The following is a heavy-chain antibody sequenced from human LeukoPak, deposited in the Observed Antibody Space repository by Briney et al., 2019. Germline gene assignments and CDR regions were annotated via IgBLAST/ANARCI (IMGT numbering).Heavy chain of an antibody. J-gene: IGHJ6*02. V-gene: IGHV3-30*18. D-gene: IGHD3-3*01. CDR1: GFTFSSYG. CDR2: ISYDGSNK. Sequence: GGSLRLSCAASGFTFSSYGMHWVRQAPGKGLEWVAVISYDGSNKYYADSVKGRFTISRDNSKNTLYLQMNSLRAEDTAVYYCTKGARITIFGVVSDYGMDVWGQGTTVTVSS. CDR3: TKGARITIFGVVSDYGMDV.